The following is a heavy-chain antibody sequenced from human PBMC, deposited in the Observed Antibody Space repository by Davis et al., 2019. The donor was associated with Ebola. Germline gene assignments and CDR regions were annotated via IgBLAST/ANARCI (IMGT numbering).Heavy chain of an antibody. CDR1: GGSISSGGYY. D-gene: IGHD1-26*01. CDR3: ARGITVGPTQKLAFDI. CDR2: IYYSGST. Sequence: SETLSLTCTVSGGSISSGGYYWSWIRQHPGKGLEWIGYIYYSGSTYYNPSLKSRVTISVDTSKNQFSLKLSSVTAADTAVYYCARGITVGPTQKLAFDIWGQGTMVTVS. V-gene: IGHV4-31*03. J-gene: IGHJ3*02.